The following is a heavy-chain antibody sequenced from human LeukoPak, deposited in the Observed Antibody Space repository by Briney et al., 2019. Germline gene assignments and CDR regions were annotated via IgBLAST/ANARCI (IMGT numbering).Heavy chain of an antibody. CDR1: GFTFSSCG. D-gene: IGHD2-15*01. CDR2: ISYDGSNK. J-gene: IGHJ4*02. Sequence: PGGSLRLSCAASGFTFSSCGMHWVRQAPGKGLEWVAVISYDGSNKYYADSVKGRFTISRDNSKNTLYLQMNSLRAEDTAVYYCAKDRGRYCSGGSCYFDYWGQGTLVTVSS. CDR3: AKDRGRYCSGGSCYFDY. V-gene: IGHV3-30*18.